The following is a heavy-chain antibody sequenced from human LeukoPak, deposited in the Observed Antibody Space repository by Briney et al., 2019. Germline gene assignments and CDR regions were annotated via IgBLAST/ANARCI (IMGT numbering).Heavy chain of an antibody. J-gene: IGHJ4*02. CDR1: GLTFSDHY. CDR3: ARVGSGYDLDY. Sequence: SGGSLRLSCAASGLTFSDHYMDWVRQAPGKGLEWVGRTRNKANSYTTEYAASVKGRFTISRDDSKNSLYLQMNSLKTEDTAVYYCARVGSGYDLDYWGQGTLVTVSS. D-gene: IGHD5-12*01. CDR2: TRNKANSYTT. V-gene: IGHV3-72*01.